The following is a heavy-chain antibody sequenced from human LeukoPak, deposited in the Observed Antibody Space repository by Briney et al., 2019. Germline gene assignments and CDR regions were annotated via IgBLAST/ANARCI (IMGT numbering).Heavy chain of an antibody. CDR2: ISWNSGSI. CDR1: GFTFDDYA. Sequence: GRSLRLSCAASGFTFDDYAMHWVRQAPGKGLEWVSGISWNSGSIGYADSVKGRFTISRDNAKNSLYLQMNSLRAEDTAVYYCARAEGYDFWSGGDYWGQGTLVTVSS. D-gene: IGHD3-3*01. J-gene: IGHJ4*02. CDR3: ARAEGYDFWSGGDY. V-gene: IGHV3-9*01.